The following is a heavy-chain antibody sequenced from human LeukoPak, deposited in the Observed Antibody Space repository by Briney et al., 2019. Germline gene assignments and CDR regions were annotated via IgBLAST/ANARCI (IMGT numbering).Heavy chain of an antibody. CDR3: ARILHSSGWYSLDY. Sequence: ASVKVSCKASGYTFTSYGISWVRQAPGQGLEWMGWISAYNGNTNYAQKPQGRVTMTTDTSTSTAYMELRSLRSDDTAVYYCARILHSSGWYSLDYWGQGTLVTVSS. V-gene: IGHV1-18*01. D-gene: IGHD6-19*01. CDR1: GYTFTSYG. J-gene: IGHJ4*02. CDR2: ISAYNGNT.